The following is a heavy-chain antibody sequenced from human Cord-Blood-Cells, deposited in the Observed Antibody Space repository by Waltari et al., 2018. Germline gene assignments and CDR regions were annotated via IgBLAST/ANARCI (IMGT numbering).Heavy chain of an antibody. Sequence: EVQLVESGGGVVQPGGSLRLSCAASGFTFSSYWMSWVREAPRKGLEWVDKIKQDGSEKYYADSVKGRFTIARDNAENSLYLQMNSLRAEDTDVYYCARDLYSSSWLFDYWGQGTLVTVSS. CDR1: GFTFSSYW. V-gene: IGHV3-7*01. J-gene: IGHJ4*02. CDR3: ARDLYSSSWLFDY. CDR2: IKQDGSEK. D-gene: IGHD6-13*01.